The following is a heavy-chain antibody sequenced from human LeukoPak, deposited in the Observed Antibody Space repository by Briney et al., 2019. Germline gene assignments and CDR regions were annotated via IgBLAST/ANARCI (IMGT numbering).Heavy chain of an antibody. CDR3: AISRELARPFDY. D-gene: IGHD6-13*01. CDR2: ISYDGSNK. CDR1: GFTFSSYG. Sequence: GGSLRLSCVASGFTFSSYGMHWVRQAPGKGLEWVAVISYDGSNKYYADSVKGRFTISRDNSKNTLYLQMNSLRAEDTAVYYCAISRELARPFDYWGQGTLVTVSS. V-gene: IGHV3-30*03. J-gene: IGHJ4*02.